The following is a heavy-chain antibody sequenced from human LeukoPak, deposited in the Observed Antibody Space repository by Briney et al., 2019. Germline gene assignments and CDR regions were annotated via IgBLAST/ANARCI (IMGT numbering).Heavy chain of an antibody. J-gene: IGHJ4*02. D-gene: IGHD6-13*01. CDR2: IRYDGSNK. CDR1: GFTFSSYV. Sequence: PGGSLRLSCAASGFTFSSYVMHWVRQAPGKGLEWVAFIRYDGSNKYYADSVKGRFTISRDNSKNTLYLQMNSLRAEDTAVYYCAKVGGIAAAGTPNWGQGTLVTVSS. CDR3: AKVGGIAAAGTPN. V-gene: IGHV3-30*02.